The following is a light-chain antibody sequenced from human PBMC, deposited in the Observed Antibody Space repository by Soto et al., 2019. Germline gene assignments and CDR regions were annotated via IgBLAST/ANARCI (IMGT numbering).Light chain of an antibody. CDR2: DAS. CDR3: QQYQRYSRT. J-gene: IGKJ1*01. Sequence: DIPMTQSPSTLSASVGDRVSIACRASQSISSSLAWYQQKPGKAPKLLIYDASSLESGVPSRFRGSGSGTEFTLSINSLQPQDCTTYYCQQYQRYSRTFVHGTKVEIK. V-gene: IGKV1-5*01. CDR1: QSISSS.